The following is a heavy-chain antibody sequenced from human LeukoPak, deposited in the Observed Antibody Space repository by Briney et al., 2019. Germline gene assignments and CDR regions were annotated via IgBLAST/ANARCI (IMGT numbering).Heavy chain of an antibody. D-gene: IGHD3-9*01. CDR3: ARHGHYDILTGNLDY. V-gene: IGHV5-51*01. CDR2: IYPGDSDT. CDR1: GYSFTNYW. Sequence: GESLKISCKGSGYSFTNYWIGWVRQMPGKGLEWMGIIYPGDSDTRYSPSFQGQVTISADKSISTAYLQWSSPKASDTAMYYCARHGHYDILTGNLDYWGQGTLVTVSS. J-gene: IGHJ4*02.